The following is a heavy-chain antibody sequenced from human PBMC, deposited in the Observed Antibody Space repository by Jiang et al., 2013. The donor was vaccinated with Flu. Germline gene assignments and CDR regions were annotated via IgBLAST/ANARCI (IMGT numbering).Heavy chain of an antibody. D-gene: IGHD7-27*01. CDR1: GGTFSGYY. Sequence: LLKPSETLSLTCAVDGGTFSGYYWSWIPQPPGKGLEWIGDINHSGITNYNPSLKSRVTISIDTSKNQISLNLSSVTAADTAVYYCASQASFWGYYYMDVWGKGTTVTVSS. J-gene: IGHJ6*03. CDR3: ASQASFWGYYYMDV. V-gene: IGHV4-34*01. CDR2: INHSGIT.